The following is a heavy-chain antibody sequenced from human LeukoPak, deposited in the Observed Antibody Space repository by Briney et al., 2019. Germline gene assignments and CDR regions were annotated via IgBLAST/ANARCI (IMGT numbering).Heavy chain of an antibody. J-gene: IGHJ4*02. V-gene: IGHV3-30*02. CDR2: IRYDGSNK. CDR3: AKNFRIDWGSVGFDY. D-gene: IGHD3-9*01. Sequence: GGSLRLSCAASGFTFSSYGMHWVRQAPGKGLEWVAFIRYDGSNKYYADSVKGRFTISRDNSKNTLYLQMNSLRAEDTAVYYCAKNFRIDWGSVGFDYWGQGTLVTVSS. CDR1: GFTFSSYG.